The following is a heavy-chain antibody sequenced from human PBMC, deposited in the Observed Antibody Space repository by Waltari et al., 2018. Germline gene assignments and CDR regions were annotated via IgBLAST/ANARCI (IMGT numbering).Heavy chain of an antibody. CDR1: GFTFDDYA. CDR2: ISWDGGRT. D-gene: IGHD3-22*01. Sequence: EVQLVESGGVVVQPGGSLRLSCAASGFTFDDYAMHWVRTDRGKGLELVSLISWDGGRTYYADSVKGRFTISRDNSKNSLYLQMNSLRAEDTALYYCAKARIRGDSSGTLDYWGQGTLVTVSS. J-gene: IGHJ4*02. V-gene: IGHV3-43D*04. CDR3: AKARIRGDSSGTLDY.